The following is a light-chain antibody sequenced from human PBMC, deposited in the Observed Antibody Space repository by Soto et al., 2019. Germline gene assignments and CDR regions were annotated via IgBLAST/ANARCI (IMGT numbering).Light chain of an antibody. Sequence: DIQMTQSPSTLSASVGDTVTVTCRVSQSVSGWLAWYQQNPGEAPKLLIYDASALPRGVPSRFSGSGSGTKFTLTIASLQPDDFAAYYCQQYETFSGKFGPGTKVDIK. V-gene: IGKV1-5*01. CDR2: DAS. CDR1: QSVSGW. J-gene: IGKJ1*01. CDR3: QQYETFSGK.